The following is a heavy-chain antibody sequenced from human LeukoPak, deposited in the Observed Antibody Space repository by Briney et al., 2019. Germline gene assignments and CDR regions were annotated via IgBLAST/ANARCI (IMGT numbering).Heavy chain of an antibody. V-gene: IGHV4-4*07. Sequence: PSETLSLTCTVSSGSISSYYWSWIRQPAGKGLEWTGRIYTSGSTNYNPALKSRVTMSVDTSKSQFSLKLKSVTAADTAVYYCARDDYSNSYWYFNLWGRGTLVTVSS. CDR1: SGSISSYY. CDR3: ARDDYSNSYWYFNL. D-gene: IGHD4-11*01. J-gene: IGHJ2*01. CDR2: IYTSGST.